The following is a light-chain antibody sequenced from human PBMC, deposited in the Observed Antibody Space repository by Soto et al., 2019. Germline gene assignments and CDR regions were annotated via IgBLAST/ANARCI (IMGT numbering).Light chain of an antibody. CDR2: AAS. J-gene: IGKJ1*01. Sequence: DIQMTQPPSSLSASVGDRVTITCRASQSISSYLNWYQQKPGKAPKLLIYAASSLQSGVPSRFSGSGSGTDFTLTISSLQPEDFATYYCQQSYSTSWTFGHGTKVEIK. V-gene: IGKV1-39*01. CDR1: QSISSY. CDR3: QQSYSTSWT.